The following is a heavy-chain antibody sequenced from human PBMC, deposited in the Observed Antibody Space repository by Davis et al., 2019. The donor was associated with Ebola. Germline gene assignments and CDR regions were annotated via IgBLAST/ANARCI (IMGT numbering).Heavy chain of an antibody. CDR2: INHSGST. D-gene: IGHD6-19*01. Sequence: SGPTLVKPTQTLTLTCTFSGFSLSTSGVGVGWIRQPPGKGLEWIGEINHSGSTNYNPSLKSRVTISVDTSKNQFSLKLSSVTAADTAVYYCARAIIPSIAVAGGRVDVWGQGTAVTVSS. CDR3: ARAIIPSIAVAGGRVDV. V-gene: IGHV4-39*07. J-gene: IGHJ6*02. CDR1: GFSLSTSGVG.